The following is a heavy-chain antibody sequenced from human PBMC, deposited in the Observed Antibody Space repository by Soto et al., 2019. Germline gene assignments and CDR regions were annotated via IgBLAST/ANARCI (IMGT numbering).Heavy chain of an antibody. D-gene: IGHD3-10*01. V-gene: IGHV1-18*01. J-gene: IGHJ4*02. CDR3: ATGKRSSGSYGEN. CDR2: IAVYNNRT. Sequence: QVQLVQSGSELKKPGASVKVSCKTSGYNFDDYSIHWVRQAPGQGLEWVGWIAVYNNRTNYGQNFQGRISMTTDLPTNTVYMELTPLKSDDTAVYYCATGKRSSGSYGENWGRGTLVTVSS. CDR1: GYNFDDYS.